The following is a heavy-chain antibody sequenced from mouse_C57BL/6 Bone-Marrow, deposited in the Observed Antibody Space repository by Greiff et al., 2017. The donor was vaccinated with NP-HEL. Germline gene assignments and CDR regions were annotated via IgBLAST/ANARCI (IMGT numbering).Heavy chain of an antibody. J-gene: IGHJ4*01. CDR1: GFTFSDYY. CDR2: INYDGSST. Sequence: EVKLVESEGGLVQPGSSMKLSCTASGFTFSDYYMAWVRQVPEKGLEWVANINYDGSSTYYLDSLQSRFHISRDNAKNILYLQMSSLKSEDTATYYCAREGAYYYGSIYYYAMDYWGQGTSVTVSS. D-gene: IGHD1-1*01. CDR3: AREGAYYYGSIYYYAMDY. V-gene: IGHV5-16*01.